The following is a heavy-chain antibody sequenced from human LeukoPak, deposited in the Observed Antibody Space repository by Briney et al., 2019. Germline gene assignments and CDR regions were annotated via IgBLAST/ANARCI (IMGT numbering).Heavy chain of an antibody. Sequence: SETLSLTCTVSGGSISSYYWSWLRQPPGKGLEWLGYIYYSGGTNYNPSLKSRVTISVDTSKNQFSLKLSSVTAADTAVYYCARGLGGAFDIWGQGTMVTVSS. CDR2: IYYSGGT. CDR1: GGSISSYY. CDR3: ARGLGGAFDI. V-gene: IGHV4-59*08. D-gene: IGHD6-19*01. J-gene: IGHJ3*02.